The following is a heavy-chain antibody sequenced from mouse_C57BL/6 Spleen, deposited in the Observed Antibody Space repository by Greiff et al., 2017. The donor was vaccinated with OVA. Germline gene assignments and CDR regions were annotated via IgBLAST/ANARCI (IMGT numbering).Heavy chain of an antibody. CDR2: IDPSDSYT. J-gene: IGHJ1*03. D-gene: IGHD2-3*01. Sequence: QVQLQQPGAELVMPGASVKLSCKASGYTFTSYWMHWVKQRPGQGLEWIGEIDPSDSYTNYNQKFKGKSTLTVDKSSSTAYMQLSSLTSEDSAVYYCARGDGYWYFDVWGTGTTVTVSA. V-gene: IGHV1-69*01. CDR1: GYTFTSYW. CDR3: ARGDGYWYFDV.